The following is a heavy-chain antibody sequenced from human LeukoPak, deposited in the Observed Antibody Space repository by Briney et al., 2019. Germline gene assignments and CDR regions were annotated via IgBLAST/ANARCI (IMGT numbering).Heavy chain of an antibody. Sequence: SVTVSFKASGGTFSIYAISWVRQAPGQGLEWMGGIIPIFGTANYAQKFQGRVTITADKSTSTAYMELSSLRSEDTAVYYCAREVDSNFDYWGQGTLVTVSS. CDR2: IIPIFGTA. CDR3: AREVDSNFDY. CDR1: GGTFSIYA. V-gene: IGHV1-69*06. D-gene: IGHD3/OR15-3a*01. J-gene: IGHJ4*02.